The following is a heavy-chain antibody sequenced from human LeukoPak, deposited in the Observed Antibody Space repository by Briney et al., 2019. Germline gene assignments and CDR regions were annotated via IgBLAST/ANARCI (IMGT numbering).Heavy chain of an antibody. CDR2: ISSSSSYI. J-gene: IGHJ4*02. V-gene: IGHV3-21*01. CDR3: ARGRFLEWLLLELDY. D-gene: IGHD3-3*01. CDR1: GFTFSSYS. Sequence: SGGSLRLSCAASGFTFSSYSMNWVRQAPGKGLEWVSSISSSSSYIYYADPVKGRFTISRDNAKNSLYLQMNSLRAEDTAVYYCARGRFLEWLLLELDYWGQGTLVTVSS.